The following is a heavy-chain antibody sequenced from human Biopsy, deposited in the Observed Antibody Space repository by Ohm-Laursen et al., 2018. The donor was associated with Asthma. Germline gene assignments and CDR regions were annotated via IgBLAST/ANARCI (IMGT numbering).Heavy chain of an antibody. CDR1: GYTFNSAG. Sequence: VSSVTPSCKTSGYTFNSAGITWVRQAPRQGLEWMGWISVYNGNTKVAQKLQDRVTMITDTSTSTAYMELRCLRSDDTAVYFCARAVDYSHYYGIDVWGQGTTVTVS. CDR2: ISVYNGNT. D-gene: IGHD3-10*01. V-gene: IGHV1-18*01. J-gene: IGHJ6*02. CDR3: ARAVDYSHYYGIDV.